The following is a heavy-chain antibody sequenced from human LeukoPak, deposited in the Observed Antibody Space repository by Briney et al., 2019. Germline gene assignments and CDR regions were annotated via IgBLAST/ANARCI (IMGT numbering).Heavy chain of an antibody. CDR3: AGNDAFDI. CDR1: GFTVSSNY. Sequence: PGGSLRLSCAASGFTVSSNYMSWVRQAPGKGLEWVSVIYSGGTTYYADSVKGRFTISRDNSKNTLNLQMNSLRGVDTAVYYCAGNDAFDIWGQGTMVTVSS. J-gene: IGHJ3*02. V-gene: IGHV3-66*02. CDR2: IYSGGTT.